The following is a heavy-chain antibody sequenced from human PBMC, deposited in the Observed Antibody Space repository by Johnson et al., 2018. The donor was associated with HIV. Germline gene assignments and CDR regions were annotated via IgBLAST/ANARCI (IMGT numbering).Heavy chain of an antibody. Sequence: EVQLVESGGGLVKPGGSLRLSCAASGFTFSDYYMSWIRQAPGKGLEWVSVIYSGGSTYYADSVKGRFTISRDNSKNTLYLQMNSLRAEDTAVYYCARACRDGYTCDAFDIWGQGTTVTVSS. V-gene: IGHV3-66*01. D-gene: IGHD5-24*01. CDR2: IYSGGST. CDR3: ARACRDGYTCDAFDI. CDR1: GFTFSDYY. J-gene: IGHJ3*02.